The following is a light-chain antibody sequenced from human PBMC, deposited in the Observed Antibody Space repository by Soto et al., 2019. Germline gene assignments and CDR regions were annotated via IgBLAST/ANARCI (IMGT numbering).Light chain of an antibody. CDR1: SSNMGAGYD. CDR2: DNN. J-gene: IGLJ2*01. V-gene: IGLV1-51*01. CDR3: ATWDGSLPGEV. Sequence: QSVLTQPPSVSGAPGQRVTISCTGSSSNMGAGYDVHWYQQYPGTAPKLLIYDNNKRPSGIPDRFSGSKSGTSGTLDITGLQTGDEADYYCATWDGSLPGEVFGGGTKLTVL.